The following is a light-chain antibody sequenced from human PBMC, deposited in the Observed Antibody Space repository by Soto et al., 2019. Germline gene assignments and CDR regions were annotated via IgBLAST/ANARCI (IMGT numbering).Light chain of an antibody. CDR3: QQYNSFWT. CDR1: ESISTS. CDR2: KTS. V-gene: IGKV1-5*03. Sequence: IPMTQSPSTLSASVGDRVTITCRATESISTSLAWYQQKPGKAPNLLIYKTSSLKTGVPSRSSGSGSGTDFTLTISNLQPDDFATYYCQQYNSFWTFGQGTKVEIK. J-gene: IGKJ1*01.